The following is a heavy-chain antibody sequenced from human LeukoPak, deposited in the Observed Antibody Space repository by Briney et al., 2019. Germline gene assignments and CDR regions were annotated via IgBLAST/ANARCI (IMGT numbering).Heavy chain of an antibody. V-gene: IGHV3-23*01. CDR3: AKTNRGWFGELLSIGY. D-gene: IGHD3-10*01. J-gene: IGHJ4*02. Sequence: GGSLRLSCAASGFIFSSYAMSWVRQAPGKGLEWVSAISGSGGSTYYADSVKGRFTISRDNSKNTLYLQMNSLRAEDTAVYYCAKTNRGWFGELLSIGYWGQGTLVTVSS. CDR1: GFIFSSYA. CDR2: ISGSGGST.